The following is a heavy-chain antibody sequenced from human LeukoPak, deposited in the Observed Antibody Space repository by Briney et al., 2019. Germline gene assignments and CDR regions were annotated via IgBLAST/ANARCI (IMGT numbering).Heavy chain of an antibody. D-gene: IGHD3-3*01. Sequence: PGGSLRLSCAASGFTFSSYGMHWVRQAPGKGLEWVAVIWYDGSNKYYADSVKGRLTISRDNSKNTLYLQMNSLRAEDTAVYYCARTYYDFWSGYPLDYWGQGTLVTVSS. CDR3: ARTYYDFWSGYPLDY. CDR2: IWYDGSNK. V-gene: IGHV3-33*01. J-gene: IGHJ4*02. CDR1: GFTFSSYG.